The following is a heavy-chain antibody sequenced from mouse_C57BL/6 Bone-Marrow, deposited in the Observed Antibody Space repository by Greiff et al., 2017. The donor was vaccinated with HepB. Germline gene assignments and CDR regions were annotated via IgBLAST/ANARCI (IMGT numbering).Heavy chain of an antibody. D-gene: IGHD2-2*01. CDR3: ATLYGYDVGYYAMDY. J-gene: IGHJ4*01. CDR2: INSDGGST. CDR1: EYEFPSHD. V-gene: IGHV5-2*01. Sequence: EVHLVESGGGLVQPGESLKLSCESNEYEFPSHDMSWVRKTPEKRLELVAAINSDGGSTYYPDTMERRFIISRDNTKKTLYLQMSSLRSEDTALYYCATLYGYDVGYYAMDYWGQGTSVTVSS.